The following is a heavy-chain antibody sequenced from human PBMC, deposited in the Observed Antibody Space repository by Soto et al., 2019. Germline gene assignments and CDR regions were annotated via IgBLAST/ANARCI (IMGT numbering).Heavy chain of an antibody. J-gene: IGHJ6*02. V-gene: IGHV3-30*18. Sequence: GGSLRLSCAASGFTFSNYGMHWVRQTPGKGLEWVALILYDGSNKYYADSVKGRFTISRDNSKNTLYLQVSSLRAEDTAVYYCAKSRDAYNFYFYYGMDVWGQGTTVTVAS. D-gene: IGHD2-2*01. CDR3: AKSRDAYNFYFYYGMDV. CDR2: ILYDGSNK. CDR1: GFTFSNYG.